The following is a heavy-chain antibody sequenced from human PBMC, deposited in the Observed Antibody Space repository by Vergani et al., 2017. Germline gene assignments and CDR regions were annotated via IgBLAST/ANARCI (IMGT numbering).Heavy chain of an antibody. CDR1: GYTFSSYD. CDR2: MNPNSGNT. CDR3: ARDRVGRSWYGPAYYMDV. J-gene: IGHJ6*03. V-gene: IGHV1-8*01. D-gene: IGHD6-13*01. Sequence: QVQLVQSGAEVKKPGASVKVSCKASGYTFSSYDINWVRQATGQGLEWMGWMNPNSGNTGYAQKFQGRVTMTRNTSIRTAYMELSSLRSEDTAVYYCARDRVGRSWYGPAYYMDVWGKGTTVTVSS.